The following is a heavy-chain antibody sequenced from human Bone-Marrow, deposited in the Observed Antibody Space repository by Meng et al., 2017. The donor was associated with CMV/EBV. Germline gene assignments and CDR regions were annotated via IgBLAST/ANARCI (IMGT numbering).Heavy chain of an antibody. CDR1: GGSFSGYS. CDR2: ISDSGST. J-gene: IGHJ4*02. CDR3: ARGAPGH. V-gene: IGHV4-34*01. Sequence: SETLSLTCAVYGGSFSGYSWTWIRQSPGKGLEWIGDISDSGSTNYNPSLKSRVSILLDTSRNQFSLKLTSVTAADTAGYYCARGAPGHWGQGTLVTVSS.